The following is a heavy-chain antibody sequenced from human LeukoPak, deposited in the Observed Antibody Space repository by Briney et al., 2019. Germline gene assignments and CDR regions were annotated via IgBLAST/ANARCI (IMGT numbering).Heavy chain of an antibody. D-gene: IGHD4-11*01. CDR2: IFYTGNT. J-gene: IGHJ6*03. CDR1: GGSIASSSNY. CDR3: ARALYSNWAWHYYYYYMDV. V-gene: IGHV4-39*07. Sequence: SETLSLTCTVSGGSIASSSNYWVWIRQPPGKGLEWIGNIFYTGNTYYNPSLKSRVTISVDTSKNQFSLNLASVTAADTAVYYCARALYSNWAWHYYYYYMDVWGKGTTVTVFS.